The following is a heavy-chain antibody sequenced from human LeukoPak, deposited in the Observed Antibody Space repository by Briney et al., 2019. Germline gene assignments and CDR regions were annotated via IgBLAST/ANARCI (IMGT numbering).Heavy chain of an antibody. CDR1: GFTFGDYA. V-gene: IGHV3-49*03. Sequence: GGSLRLSCTASGFTFGDYAMSWFRQAPGKGLEWVGFIRSKAYGGTTEYAASVKGRFTISRDDSKSIAYLQMNSLKTEDTAVYYCTRDIGSSGWYDADTPDYWGQGTLVTVSS. CDR2: IRSKAYGGTT. D-gene: IGHD6-19*01. J-gene: IGHJ4*02. CDR3: TRDIGSSGWYDADTPDY.